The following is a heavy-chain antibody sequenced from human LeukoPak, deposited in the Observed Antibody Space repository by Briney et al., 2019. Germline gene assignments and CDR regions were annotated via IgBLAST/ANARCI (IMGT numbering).Heavy chain of an antibody. V-gene: IGHV4-61*01. CDR3: ARVTIDGIDY. CDR1: GGSVSSGSYY. J-gene: IGHJ4*02. CDR2: IYYSGST. Sequence: SETLSLTCAVSGGSVSSGSYYWSWIRQPPGKGLEWIGYIYYSGSTNYNPSLKSRVTISVDTSKNQFSLKLSSVTAADTAVYYCARVTIDGIDYWGQGTLVTVSS. D-gene: IGHD1-26*01.